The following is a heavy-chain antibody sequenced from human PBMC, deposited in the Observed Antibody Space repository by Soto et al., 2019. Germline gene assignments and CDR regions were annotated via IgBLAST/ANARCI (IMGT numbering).Heavy chain of an antibody. J-gene: IGHJ4*02. CDR1: GFTFSKYA. CDR2: IFHDGSNT. CDR3: AREGYPFDY. Sequence: GGSLRLSCAASGFTFSKYAMHWVRQAPGKGLKWVAVIFHDGSNTYYADSVKGRFTISRDNAKNSLYLQMNSLRDEDTAVYYCAREGYPFDYWGQGTLVTVSS. D-gene: IGHD5-12*01. V-gene: IGHV3-30*12.